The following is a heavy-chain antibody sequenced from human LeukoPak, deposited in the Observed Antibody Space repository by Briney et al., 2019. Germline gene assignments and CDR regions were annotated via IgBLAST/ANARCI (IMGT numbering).Heavy chain of an antibody. Sequence: GGSLRLSCAASGVTLSSYAMSWARQAPGKGLEWVSGISSSGSGGNTYYADSVKGRFTISRDNSKNTLSLQMNSLRAEDTAVYYCARDLEQWLVLGGLFDYWGQGTLVTVSS. CDR2: ISSSGSGGNT. CDR3: ARDLEQWLVLGGLFDY. CDR1: GVTLSSYA. D-gene: IGHD6-19*01. J-gene: IGHJ4*02. V-gene: IGHV3-23*01.